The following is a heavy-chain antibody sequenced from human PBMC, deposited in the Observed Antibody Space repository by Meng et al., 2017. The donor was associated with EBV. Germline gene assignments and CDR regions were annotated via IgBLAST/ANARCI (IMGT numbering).Heavy chain of an antibody. CDR1: GGPFRNYA. Sequence: QVQVVQSAAEGKKPVSSVKVSCKTSGGPFRNYAISWVRQAPGQGLEWLGGFLPTLGAPNYAQKFHGRVSITADESTSTHYMDLSSLRSEDTAVYYCASESGRGYTPDYWGQGTLVTVSS. J-gene: IGHJ4*02. CDR2: FLPTLGAP. V-gene: IGHV1-69*01. D-gene: IGHD3-10*01. CDR3: ASESGRGYTPDY.